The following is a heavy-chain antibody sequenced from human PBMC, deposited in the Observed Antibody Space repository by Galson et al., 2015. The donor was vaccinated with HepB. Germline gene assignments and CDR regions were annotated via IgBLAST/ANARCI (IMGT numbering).Heavy chain of an antibody. V-gene: IGHV3-7*03. J-gene: IGHJ4*02. CDR3: AKLAYCGGDCYFFDY. Sequence: SLRLSCAASGFTFSSYWMSWVRQAPGKGLEWVANIKQDGSEKYYVDSVKGRFTISRDNAKNSLYLQMNSLRAEDTAVYYCAKLAYCGGDCYFFDYWGQGTLVTVSS. CDR2: IKQDGSEK. CDR1: GFTFSSYW. D-gene: IGHD2-21*01.